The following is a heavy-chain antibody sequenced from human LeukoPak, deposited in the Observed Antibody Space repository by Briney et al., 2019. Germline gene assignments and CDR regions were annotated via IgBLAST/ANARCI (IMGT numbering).Heavy chain of an antibody. CDR3: ARDRASIAVAGTNFDY. CDR2: ISSSSSYI. V-gene: IGHV3-21*01. D-gene: IGHD6-19*01. Sequence: PGGSLRLSCAASGFTFSSYSMNWVRQAPGKGLEWVSSISSSSSYIYYADSVKGRFTISRDNAKNSLYLQMNSLRAEDTAVYYCARDRASIAVAGTNFDYWGQGTLVTVSS. CDR1: GFTFSSYS. J-gene: IGHJ4*02.